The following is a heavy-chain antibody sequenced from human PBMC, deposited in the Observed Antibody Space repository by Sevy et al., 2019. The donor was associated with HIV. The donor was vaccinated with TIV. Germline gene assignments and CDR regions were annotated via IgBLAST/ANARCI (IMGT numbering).Heavy chain of an antibody. CDR2: MNWKGDNT. CDR3: ARNTYYYDSTGYGAFDL. D-gene: IGHD3-22*01. CDR1: GFTFSSYG. J-gene: IGHJ3*01. Sequence: GGSLRLSCAASGFTFSSYGMHWVRQAPGKGLEWVSSMNWKGDNTGYADSLKGRFTISRDSTKNSLFLQINSLRVEDTALYYCARNTYYYDSTGYGAFDLWGQGTMVTVSS. V-gene: IGHV3-20*04.